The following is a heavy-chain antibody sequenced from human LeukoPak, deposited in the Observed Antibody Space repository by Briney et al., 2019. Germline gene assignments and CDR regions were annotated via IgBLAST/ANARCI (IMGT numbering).Heavy chain of an antibody. CDR1: GYTFTSHY. D-gene: IGHD3-22*01. CDR2: INPSGGRT. CDR3: ARGPDYYDSSGSDYYGMDV. J-gene: IGHJ6*02. V-gene: IGHV1-46*01. Sequence: GASVKVSCKESGYTFTSHYMHWVRQAPGQGLEWMGIINPSGGRTSYPQKFRGRVTMTRDTSTGTVYMELSSLRSEDTAVYYCARGPDYYDSSGSDYYGMDVWAKGPRSPSP.